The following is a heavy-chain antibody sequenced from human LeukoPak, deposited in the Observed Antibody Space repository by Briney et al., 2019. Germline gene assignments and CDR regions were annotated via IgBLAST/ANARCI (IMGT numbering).Heavy chain of an antibody. CDR2: IYYSGST. J-gene: IGHJ3*02. V-gene: IGHV4-59*01. CDR1: GGSISSYY. Sequence: RTSETLSLTCTVSGGSISSYYWSWIRQPPGKGLEWIGYIYYSGSTNYNPSLKSRVTISVDTSKNQFSLKLSSVTAADTAVYYCASGYCSSTSCYHDAFDIWGQGTMVTVSS. D-gene: IGHD2-2*03. CDR3: ASGYCSSTSCYHDAFDI.